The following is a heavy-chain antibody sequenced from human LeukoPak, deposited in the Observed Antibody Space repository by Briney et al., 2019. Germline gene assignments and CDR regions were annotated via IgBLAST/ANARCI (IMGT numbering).Heavy chain of an antibody. J-gene: IGHJ4*02. CDR2: VDYSGGDT. CDR3: ARAAVEWLAYFDY. CDR1: GFTLSSYE. D-gene: IGHD6-19*01. V-gene: IGHV3-23*01. Sequence: GGSLRLSCTVSGFTLSSYEMSWIRQAPGKGLEWVSSVDYSGGDTHYADSVMGRFTISRDNSKNTLYLQLNSLSADDTAVYYCARAAVEWLAYFDYWGQGTLVTVSS.